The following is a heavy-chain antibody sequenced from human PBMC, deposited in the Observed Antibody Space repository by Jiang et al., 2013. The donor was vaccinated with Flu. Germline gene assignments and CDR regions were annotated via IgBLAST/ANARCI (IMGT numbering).Heavy chain of an antibody. D-gene: IGHD6-6*01. V-gene: IGHV5-51*03. Sequence: EVKKPGESLKISCKGSGYSFTNYWIGWVRQMPGKGLEWMGIIYPGDSDSRYSRPFQGQVTFSADKSISTAYLQWSGLKASDTAMYYCARSGSLEYSSSQPFDYWGQGTLVTVSS. CDR2: IYPGDSDS. J-gene: IGHJ4*02. CDR3: ARSGSLEYSSSQPFDY. CDR1: GYSFTNYW.